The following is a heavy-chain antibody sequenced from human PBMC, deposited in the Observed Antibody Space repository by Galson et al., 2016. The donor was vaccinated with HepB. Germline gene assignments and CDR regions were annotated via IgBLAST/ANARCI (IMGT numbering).Heavy chain of an antibody. V-gene: IGHV3-74*01. CDR3: AKDRYCGGGACSWSYFDL. Sequence: SLRLSCAASGFTFSSYWMHWVRQAPGKGLVWVSRISSDGSSTSYADSVKGRLTISRDNPENMVYLQIHSLRVEDTAVYFCAKDRYCGGGACSWSYFDLWGPGIQVTVSS. D-gene: IGHD2-15*01. CDR1: GFTFSSYW. J-gene: IGHJ4*02. CDR2: ISSDGSST.